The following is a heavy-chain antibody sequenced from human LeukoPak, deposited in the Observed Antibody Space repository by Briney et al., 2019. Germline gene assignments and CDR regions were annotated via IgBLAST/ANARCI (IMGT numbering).Heavy chain of an antibody. CDR1: GFTFSSYG. D-gene: IGHD3-16*01. CDR2: IWYDGSNE. Sequence: GGSLRLSCAASGFTFSSYGMHWVRQAPGKGLEWVAVIWYDGSNEYYADSVKGRFTISRDNSKNTLYLQMNSRRAEDTAVYYCARDRGSGALANFDYWGQGTLVTVSS. J-gene: IGHJ4*02. V-gene: IGHV3-33*01. CDR3: ARDRGSGALANFDY.